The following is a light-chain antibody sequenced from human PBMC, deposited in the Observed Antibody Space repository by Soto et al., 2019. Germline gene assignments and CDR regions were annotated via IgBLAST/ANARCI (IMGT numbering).Light chain of an antibody. CDR1: QSVTSY. J-gene: IGKJ5*01. CDR3: QHRYNCPFT. V-gene: IGKV3-11*01. CDR2: DAS. Sequence: EIVLTQSPATLSLSPGERSTLSCRASQSVTSYLVWYQQKPGQSPRLLIYDASNRATGIPARFTGSGSGTDFTLTISSLAPEDFAVYYCQHRYNCPFTFGQGTRLEIK.